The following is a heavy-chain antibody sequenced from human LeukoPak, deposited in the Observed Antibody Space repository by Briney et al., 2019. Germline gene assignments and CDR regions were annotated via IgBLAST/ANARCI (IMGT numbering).Heavy chain of an antibody. D-gene: IGHD3-22*01. CDR1: GYTFTSYD. V-gene: IGHV1-8*01. CDR2: MNPNSGNK. J-gene: IGHJ4*02. CDR3: ARGGGYYYDSSLPIG. Sequence: ASVKVPCKASGYTFTSYDIKCVPQATGQGLERRGWMNPNSGNKGYAQKFQGRVTMTKNTSISTAYMELSSLRSEDTAVYYCARGGGYYYDSSLPIGWGQGTLVTVSS.